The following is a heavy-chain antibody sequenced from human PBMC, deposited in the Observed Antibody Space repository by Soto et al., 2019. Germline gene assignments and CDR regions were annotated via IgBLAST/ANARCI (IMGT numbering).Heavy chain of an antibody. D-gene: IGHD4-4*01. CDR1: GFTFISYA. CDR2: IRGSGSST. V-gene: IGHV3-23*01. J-gene: IGHJ4*02. Sequence: LGGSLRLSCAASGFTFISYAMSWVRQAPGKGLEWVSTIRGSGSSTYSADSVKGRFTISRDNSKNTLYLQMNSLRAEDTAVYYCAKDYTDYTYSFDYWGQRTLVTVSS. CDR3: AKDYTDYTYSFDY.